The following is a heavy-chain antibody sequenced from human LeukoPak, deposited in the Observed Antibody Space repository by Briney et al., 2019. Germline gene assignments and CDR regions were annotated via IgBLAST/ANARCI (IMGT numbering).Heavy chain of an antibody. J-gene: IGHJ4*02. CDR3: AEHIRYSSGWPPTFVDY. V-gene: IGHV1-69*05. CDR2: IIPIFGTA. Sequence: SVKVSCKASGYTFTGYYMHWVRQAPGQGLEWMGRIIPIFGTANYAQKFQGRVTITTDESTSTAYMELSSLRSEDTAVYYCAEHIRYSSGWPPTFVDYWGQGTLVTVSS. D-gene: IGHD6-19*01. CDR1: GYTFTGYY.